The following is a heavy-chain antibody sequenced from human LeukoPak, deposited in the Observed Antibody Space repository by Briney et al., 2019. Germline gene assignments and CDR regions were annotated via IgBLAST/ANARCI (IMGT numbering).Heavy chain of an antibody. D-gene: IGHD2-21*01. CDR2: IYYSGTT. Sequence: PSETLSLTCTVSGDSISSGIYYWGWIRQPPGKGLEWIGSIYYSGTTHYTPSLKSRVTISADTSRNQFSLKLSSVTAADTAVYYCARLQGFLWGPNWFDPWGQGTLVTVSS. CDR1: GDSISSGIYY. V-gene: IGHV4-39*01. J-gene: IGHJ5*02. CDR3: ARLQGFLWGPNWFDP.